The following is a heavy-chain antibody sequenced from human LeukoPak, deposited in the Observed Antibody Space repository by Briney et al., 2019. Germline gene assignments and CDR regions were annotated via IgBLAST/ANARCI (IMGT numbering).Heavy chain of an antibody. CDR3: AGRLNPYYFDY. CDR2: INHSGST. V-gene: IGHV4-34*01. Sequence: SETLSLTCAVYGGSFSGYYWSWIRQPPGKGLEWIGEINHSGSTNYNPSLKSRVTISVDKSKNQFSLKLSSVTAADTAVYYCAGRLNPYYFDYWGQGTLVTVSS. CDR1: GGSFSGYY. J-gene: IGHJ4*02.